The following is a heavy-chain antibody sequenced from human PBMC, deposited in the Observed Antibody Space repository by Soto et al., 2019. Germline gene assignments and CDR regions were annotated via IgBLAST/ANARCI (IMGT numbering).Heavy chain of an antibody. CDR1: GYTFDDYT. V-gene: IGHV3-43*01. D-gene: IGHD5-12*01. CDR3: AKDLSGYDSGSFDY. CDR2: ISWDGGST. Sequence: EVQLVESGGVVVQPGGSLRLSCAASGYTFDDYTMHWVRQAPGEGLEWVSRISWDGGSTYYADPVKGRFTISRDNSKNSLYLQMNSLRTEDTALYYCAKDLSGYDSGSFDYWGQGTLVTVSS. J-gene: IGHJ4*02.